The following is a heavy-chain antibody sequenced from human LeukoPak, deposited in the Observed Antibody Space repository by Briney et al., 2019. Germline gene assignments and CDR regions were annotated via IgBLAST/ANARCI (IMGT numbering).Heavy chain of an antibody. Sequence: ASVKVSCKASGYTFTDYYMHWVRQAPGQGLEWMGWINPNSGGTKYAQKFQGRVTMTRDTSISTAYMELSRLRSDDTAVYYCARPPFRITMIVGEYAFDIWGQGTMVTVSS. CDR1: GYTFTDYY. CDR2: INPNSGGT. CDR3: ARPPFRITMIVGEYAFDI. J-gene: IGHJ3*02. D-gene: IGHD3-22*01. V-gene: IGHV1-2*02.